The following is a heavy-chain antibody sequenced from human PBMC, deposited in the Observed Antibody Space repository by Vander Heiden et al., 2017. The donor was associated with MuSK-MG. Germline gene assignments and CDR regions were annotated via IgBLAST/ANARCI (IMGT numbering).Heavy chain of an antibody. D-gene: IGHD2-21*02. Sequence: EVQLLQSGAEVKKPGESLKISCKGSGYSFTTYWIGWARQTHGKGLEWMGIIYPGDSHTRYNPSVQGQVTSSADKSITTAYLQWRSTKASDTARYYCARQSVTGLLYFEYWGEGTLVTVSS. CDR1: GYSFTTYW. CDR2: IYPGDSHT. CDR3: ARQSVTGLLYFEY. V-gene: IGHV5-51*01. J-gene: IGHJ4*02.